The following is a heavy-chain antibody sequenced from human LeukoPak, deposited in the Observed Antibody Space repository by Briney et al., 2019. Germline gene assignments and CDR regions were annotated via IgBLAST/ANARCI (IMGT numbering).Heavy chain of an antibody. CDR3: ARDEGSYYYYYMDV. J-gene: IGHJ6*03. CDR1: GFTFSSYS. V-gene: IGHV3-48*01. CDR2: ISSSGSTI. Sequence: GGSLRLSCAASGFTFSSYSMNWVRQAPGKGLEWVSYISSSGSTIYYADSVKGRFTISRDNAKNSLYLQMNSLRAEDTAVYYCARDEGSYYYYYMDVWGKGTTVTVSS.